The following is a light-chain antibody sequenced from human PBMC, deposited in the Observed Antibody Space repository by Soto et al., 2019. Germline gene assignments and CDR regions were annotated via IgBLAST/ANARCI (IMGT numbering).Light chain of an antibody. CDR2: AAS. CDR1: QGIGNY. V-gene: IGKV1-12*01. Sequence: IPMTQSPSSVSASLRDRVTITCRASQGIGNYLAWYQQKPGRAPKLLISAASTLQSGVPSRFSGSGSGTEFTLTIGSLHPDDFATYYCQQTMTFPLNFGGGTKVEI. J-gene: IGKJ4*01. CDR3: QQTMTFPLN.